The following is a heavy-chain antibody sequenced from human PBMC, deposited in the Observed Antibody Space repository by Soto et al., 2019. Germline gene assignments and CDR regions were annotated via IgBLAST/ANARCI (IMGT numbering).Heavy chain of an antibody. Sequence: QVQLQESGPGLVKPSGTLSLTCAVSSGSISSGHWWNWVRQPPGKGLEWIGEIYHSGSTHYNPSLQSRVTVSVDKSMNQFSLQLTSVTAADTAVYYCATNSFYSLGVWGQGTTVTVSS. CDR3: ATNSFYSLGV. J-gene: IGHJ6*02. CDR1: SGSISSGHW. V-gene: IGHV4-4*02. CDR2: IYHSGST.